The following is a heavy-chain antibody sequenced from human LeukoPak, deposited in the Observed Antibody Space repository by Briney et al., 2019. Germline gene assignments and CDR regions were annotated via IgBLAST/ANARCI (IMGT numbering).Heavy chain of an antibody. CDR2: IDHRGST. CDR3: ARGVKVAATFVWYDYFDY. V-gene: IGHV4-34*01. CDR1: GGSFSGYY. Sequence: PSETLSLTCAVYGGSFSGYYWSWIRHPPGKGLEWIGGIDHRGSTSYNSSLKMRVTISVDTSKNQFSLKLSSVTAADTAVYYCARGVKVAATFVWYDYFDYWGQGTLVIVSS. D-gene: IGHD2-15*01. J-gene: IGHJ4*02.